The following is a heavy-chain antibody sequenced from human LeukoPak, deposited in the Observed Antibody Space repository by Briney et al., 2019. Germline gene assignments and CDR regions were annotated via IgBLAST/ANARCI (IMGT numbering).Heavy chain of an antibody. CDR3: TTENRVRGVISTFDY. V-gene: IGHV3-15*01. J-gene: IGHJ4*02. CDR2: IKSKTDGGTT. Sequence: GGSLRLSCAASGFTFSNAWMSWVRQAPGKGLEWVGRIKSKTDGGTTDYAAPVKGRFTISRDDSKNTLYLQMNSLKTEDTAVYYCTTENRVRGVISTFDYWGQGTLVTASS. D-gene: IGHD3-10*01. CDR1: GFTFSNAW.